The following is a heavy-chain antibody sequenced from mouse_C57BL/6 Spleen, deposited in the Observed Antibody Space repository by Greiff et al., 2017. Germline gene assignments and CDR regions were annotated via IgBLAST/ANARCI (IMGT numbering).Heavy chain of an antibody. D-gene: IGHD1-1*01. V-gene: IGHV5-4*03. CDR3: ARVDYGSSYGGAWFAY. CDR2: ISDGGSYT. CDR1: GFTFSSYA. J-gene: IGHJ3*01. Sequence: EVMLVESGGGLVKPGGSLKLSCAASGFTFSSYAMSWVRQTPEKRLEWVATISDGGSYTYYPDNVKGRFTIARDNAKNNLYLQMSHLKSEDTAMYYCARVDYGSSYGGAWFAYWGQGTLVTVAA.